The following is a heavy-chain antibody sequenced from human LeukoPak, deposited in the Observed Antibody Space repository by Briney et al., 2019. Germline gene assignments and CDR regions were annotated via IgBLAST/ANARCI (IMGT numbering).Heavy chain of an antibody. CDR3: ATEGSESAFDI. CDR1: GFSFSNFG. V-gene: IGHV3-21*01. J-gene: IGHJ3*02. D-gene: IGHD3-10*01. Sequence: GGSLRLSCAASGFSFSNFGMNWVRQAPGKGLEWVSSISSSSTSIFYADSVKGRFTTSRDNAKNSLYLQMSSLRAEDTAVYFCATEGSESAFDIWGQGTMATVSS. CDR2: ISSSSTSI.